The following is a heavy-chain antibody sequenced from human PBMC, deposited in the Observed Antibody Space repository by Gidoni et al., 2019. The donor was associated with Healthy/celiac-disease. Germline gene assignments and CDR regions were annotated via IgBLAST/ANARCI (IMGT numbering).Heavy chain of an antibody. CDR3: ARDHPYGGKPYYFDY. J-gene: IGHJ4*02. Sequence: QVQLVQSGAEVTKPGASVKVSCKASGYTFTSYYMHWVRQAPGQGLEWMGIINPSGGSTSYAQKFQGRVTMTRDTSTSTVYMELSSLRSEDTAVYYCARDHPYGGKPYYFDYWGQGTLVTVSS. V-gene: IGHV1-46*01. CDR2: INPSGGST. D-gene: IGHD2-15*01. CDR1: GYTFTSYY.